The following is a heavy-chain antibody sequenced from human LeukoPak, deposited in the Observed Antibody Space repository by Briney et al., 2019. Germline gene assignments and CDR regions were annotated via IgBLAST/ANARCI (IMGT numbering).Heavy chain of an antibody. CDR1: GGSISSYY. Sequence: PSETLSLTCTVSGGSISSYYWSWIRQPPGKGLEWIGYIYYSGSTNYNPSLKSRVTISVDTSKNQFSLKLSSVTAADTAVYYCARIIVGADLDAFDIWGQGTMVTVSS. J-gene: IGHJ3*02. D-gene: IGHD1-26*01. CDR3: ARIIVGADLDAFDI. CDR2: IYYSGST. V-gene: IGHV4-59*01.